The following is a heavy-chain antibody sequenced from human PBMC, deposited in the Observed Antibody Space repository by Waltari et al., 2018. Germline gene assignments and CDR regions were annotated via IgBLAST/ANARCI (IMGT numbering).Heavy chain of an antibody. Sequence: QVQLVQSGVEVKKPGASVRISCKASGDTFMTDGIAWVRQAPGQGLEWMGWVGTQKGTTSYSQEFQGRVTMTADTSTTTAYLEMKSLRSDDTAVYYCAGVTSSRFDPWGQGTLVTVSS. CDR2: VGTQKGTT. CDR1: GDTFMTDG. CDR3: AGVTSSRFDP. D-gene: IGHD2-21*02. J-gene: IGHJ5*02. V-gene: IGHV1-18*01.